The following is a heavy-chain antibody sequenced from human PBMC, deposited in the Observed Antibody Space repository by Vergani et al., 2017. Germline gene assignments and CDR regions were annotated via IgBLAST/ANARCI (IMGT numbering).Heavy chain of an antibody. J-gene: IGHJ3*02. D-gene: IGHD5-18*01. CDR2: IYSSGSS. CDR3: ARVLARSSGYIGDAFDI. Sequence: QVQLQESGPGLVRPSQTLSLTCTVSGGSISSGSYWSWIRQPAGKGLEWIGLIYSSGSSNYNPSLKSRVTISVDTSKNQFSLKLSSVTAADTAVYYCARVLARSSGYIGDAFDIWGQGTMVTVSS. CDR1: GGSISSGSY. V-gene: IGHV4-61*02.